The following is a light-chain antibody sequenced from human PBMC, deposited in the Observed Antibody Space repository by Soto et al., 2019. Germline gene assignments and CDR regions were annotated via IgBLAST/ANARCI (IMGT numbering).Light chain of an antibody. CDR2: KAS. J-gene: IGKJ4*01. CDR3: QQYNTYPLT. V-gene: IGKV1-5*03. CDR1: QIISTW. Sequence: DIQMTQSPSTLSASVGDRVTITCRASQIISTWLAWYQQKPGKAPKLLIYKASSLEGGVPSRFSGSGSGTEFNITISSLQPDDFVTYYCQQYNTYPLTFGGGTTVDIK.